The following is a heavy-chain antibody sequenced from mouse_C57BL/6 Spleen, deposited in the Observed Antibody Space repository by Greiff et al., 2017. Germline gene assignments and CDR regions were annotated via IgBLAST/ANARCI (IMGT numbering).Heavy chain of an antibody. D-gene: IGHD2-5*01. CDR1: GFTFSDYY. V-gene: IGHV5-16*01. Sequence: EVKLVESEGGLVQPGRSMKLSCTASGFTFSDYYMAWVRQVPEKGLEWVANINYDGSSTYYLDSLKSRFIISRDNAKNILYLQMSSLKSEDTATYYCARGSRHYSNYVYYAMDYWGQGTSVTVSS. CDR2: INYDGSST. J-gene: IGHJ4*01. CDR3: ARGSRHYSNYVYYAMDY.